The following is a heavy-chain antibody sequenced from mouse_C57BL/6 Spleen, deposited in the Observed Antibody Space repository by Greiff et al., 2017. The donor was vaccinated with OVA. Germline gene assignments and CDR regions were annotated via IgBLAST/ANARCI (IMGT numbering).Heavy chain of an antibody. CDR2: IDPETGGT. CDR3: TRSTMVTTGAY. CDR1: GYTFTDYE. J-gene: IGHJ3*01. Sequence: QVQLKESGAELVRPGASVTLSCKASGYTFTDYEMHWVKQTPVHGLEWIGAIDPETGGTAYNQKFKGKAILTADKSSSTAYMELRSLTSEDSAVYYCTRSTMVTTGAYWGQGTLVTVSA. V-gene: IGHV1-15*01. D-gene: IGHD2-2*01.